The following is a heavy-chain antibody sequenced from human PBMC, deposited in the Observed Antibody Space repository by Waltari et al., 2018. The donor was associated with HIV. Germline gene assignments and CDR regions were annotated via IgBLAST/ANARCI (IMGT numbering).Heavy chain of an antibody. CDR1: GGSINIYF. CDR3: ARGTGVRFCSS. V-gene: IGHV4-59*01. J-gene: IGHJ5*02. CDR2: IYSTGTP. Sequence: QVQMQESGPGLVKTSETLSLTCTVSGGSINIYFWNWFRQPPGKGLEWIGNIYSTGTPNDTPSLESPVTLSVDTSKNQFSLKVRSVTAADTAVYYCARGTGVRFCSSWGQGTLVPVSS. D-gene: IGHD3-3*01.